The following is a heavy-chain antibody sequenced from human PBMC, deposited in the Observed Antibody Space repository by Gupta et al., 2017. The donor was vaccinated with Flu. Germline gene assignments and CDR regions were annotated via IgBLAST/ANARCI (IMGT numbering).Heavy chain of an antibody. CDR1: GGTFNSYT. Sequence: QVQMVQSGAELKKPGSSVKVSCQASGGTFNSYTISWMRQAPGQGLEWMGGIVPIFGSSKSARKFQGRVTLTADEPTKTAYMALSSLTSEDTAVYYCARGSGYNYKDAFEIWGQGTMVTVS. J-gene: IGHJ3*02. CDR2: IVPIFGSS. V-gene: IGHV1-69*01. CDR3: ARGSGYNYKDAFEI. D-gene: IGHD5-24*01.